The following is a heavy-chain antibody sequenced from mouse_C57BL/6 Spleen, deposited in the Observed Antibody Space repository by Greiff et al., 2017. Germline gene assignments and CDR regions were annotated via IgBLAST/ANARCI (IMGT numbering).Heavy chain of an antibody. CDR3: AYDYGSSYGYFDV. Sequence: QVQLQQSGPELVKPGASVKISCKASGYAFSSSWMNWVKQRPGKGLEWIGRIYPGDGYTNYNGKFKGKATLTADKSSSTAYMQLSSLTSEDSAVYFCAYDYGSSYGYFDVWGTGTTVTVSS. J-gene: IGHJ1*03. D-gene: IGHD1-1*01. V-gene: IGHV1-82*01. CDR2: IYPGDGYT. CDR1: GYAFSSSW.